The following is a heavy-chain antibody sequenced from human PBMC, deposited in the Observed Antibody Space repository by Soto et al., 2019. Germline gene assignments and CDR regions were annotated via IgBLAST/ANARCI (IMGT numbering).Heavy chain of an antibody. CDR2: IYYSGTT. D-gene: IGHD3-10*01. CDR3: ARARGELGYYYYGMDV. J-gene: IGHJ6*02. CDR1: DGSVRKSY. V-gene: IGHV4-59*02. Sequence: SETLSLTGTVSDGSVRKSYWNWIRQPPGKGLEWIAYIYYSGTTNYNPSLKSRVTISVDTSKNQFSLKLSSVTAADTVVYYCARARGELGYYYYGMDVWGQGTTVTVS.